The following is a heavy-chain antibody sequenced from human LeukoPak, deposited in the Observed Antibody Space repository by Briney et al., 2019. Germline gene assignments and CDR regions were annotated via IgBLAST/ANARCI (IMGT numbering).Heavy chain of an antibody. CDR3: ARMPLSGYDRSSEFDY. CDR2: MNPNSGNT. CDR1: GYTFTSYD. Sequence: ASVKASCKASGYTFTSYDINWVRQATGQGLEWMGWMNPNSGNTGYAQKFQGRVTMTRNTSISTAYMELSSLRSEDTAVYYCARMPLSGYDRSSEFDYWGQGTLVTVSS. D-gene: IGHD5-12*01. J-gene: IGHJ4*02. V-gene: IGHV1-8*01.